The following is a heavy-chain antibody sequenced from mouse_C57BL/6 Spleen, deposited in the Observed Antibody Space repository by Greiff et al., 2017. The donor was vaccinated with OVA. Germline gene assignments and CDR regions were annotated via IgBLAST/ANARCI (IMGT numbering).Heavy chain of an antibody. J-gene: IGHJ3*01. CDR1: GYTFTSYW. CDR3: ARDDYDGSWFAY. V-gene: IGHV1-53*01. Sequence: QVQLQQPGTELVKPGASVKLSCKASGYTFTSYWMHWVKQRPGQGLEWIGNLNPSNGGTNYNAKFKSKATLTVDKSSSTAYMQLSSLTSEDSAVYYCARDDYDGSWFAYWGQGTLVTVSA. D-gene: IGHD2-4*01. CDR2: LNPSNGGT.